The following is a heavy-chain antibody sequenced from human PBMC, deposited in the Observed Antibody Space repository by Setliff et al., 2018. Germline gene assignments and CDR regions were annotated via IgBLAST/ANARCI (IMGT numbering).Heavy chain of an antibody. V-gene: IGHV3-48*01. J-gene: IGHJ4*02. CDR3: ARVYDFWSGYYVDY. D-gene: IGHD3-3*01. Sequence: GSLRLSCAASGFTFSSYSMNWVRQAPGKGLEWVSYISSSSSTIYYADSVKGRFTISRDNAKNSLYLQMNSLRAEDTAVYYCARVYDFWSGYYVDYWGQGTLVTVSS. CDR2: ISSSSSTI. CDR1: GFTFSSYS.